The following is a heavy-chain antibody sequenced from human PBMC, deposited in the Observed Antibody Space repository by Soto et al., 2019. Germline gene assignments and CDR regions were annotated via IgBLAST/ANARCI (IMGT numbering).Heavy chain of an antibody. CDR2: ISSGSSNI. V-gene: IGHV3-21*01. CDR3: ASATVVAGTFDF. CDR1: GYAFRSYN. J-gene: IGHJ4*02. D-gene: IGHD2-15*01. Sequence: EVQLVESGGGLVKPGGSLTLSCAGSGYAFRSYNMNWVRQPPGKGLEWVASISSGSSNIYYADSVKGRFTISRDNAKDSLYLQMDSLRAEDSAVYYCASATVVAGTFDFWGQGTLRTVSS.